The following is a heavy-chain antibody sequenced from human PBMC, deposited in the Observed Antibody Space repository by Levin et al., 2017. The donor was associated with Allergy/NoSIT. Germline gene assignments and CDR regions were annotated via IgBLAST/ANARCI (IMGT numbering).Heavy chain of an antibody. V-gene: IGHV3-7*04. Sequence: GESLKISCAASGLTFSNYWMSWVRQAPGKGLEWVATINQNGGEKYYVDSVKGRFTISRDDAENSLYLQMNSLRVEDTAVYYCARSKNYWGQGTLVTVSS. CDR1: GLTFSNYW. CDR2: INQNGGEK. CDR3: ARSKNY. D-gene: IGHD4-11*01. J-gene: IGHJ4*02.